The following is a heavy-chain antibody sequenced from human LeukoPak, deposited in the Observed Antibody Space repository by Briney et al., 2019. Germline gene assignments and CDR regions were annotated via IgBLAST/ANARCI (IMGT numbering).Heavy chain of an antibody. CDR2: INPNSGRT. J-gene: IGHJ4*02. CDR3: ARDGHRMYYYDTSAYRFDY. CDR1: GYTFTSYY. V-gene: IGHV1-2*02. Sequence: SVKVSCDASGYTFTSYYMHWVRQAAGQGLEWMGWINPNSGRTNYAQKFQGRVTMTGDTSISTAYMELTRLTSDDTAVYYCARDGHRMYYYDTSAYRFDYWGQGTLVTVSS. D-gene: IGHD3-22*01.